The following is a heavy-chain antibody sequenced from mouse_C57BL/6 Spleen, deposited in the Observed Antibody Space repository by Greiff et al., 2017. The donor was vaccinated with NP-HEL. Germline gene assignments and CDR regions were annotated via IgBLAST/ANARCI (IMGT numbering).Heavy chain of an antibody. CDR3: AKEITTTLAMDY. Sequence: VQVVESGPGLVQPSQSLSITCTVSGFSLTSYGVHWVRQSPGKGLEWLGVIWRGGSTDYNAAFMSRLSITKDNSKSQVFFKMNSLQADDTAIYYCAKEITTTLAMDYWGQGTSVTVSS. D-gene: IGHD1-1*01. V-gene: IGHV2-5*01. J-gene: IGHJ4*01. CDR1: GFSLTSYG. CDR2: IWRGGST.